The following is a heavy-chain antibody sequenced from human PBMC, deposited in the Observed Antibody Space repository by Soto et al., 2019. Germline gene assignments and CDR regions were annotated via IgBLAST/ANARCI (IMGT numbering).Heavy chain of an antibody. J-gene: IGHJ4*02. V-gene: IGHV1-2*02. CDR3: ERDLEGSSYGLNYFDS. CDR1: GYTFTGYY. D-gene: IGHD5-18*01. Sequence: QVQLVQSGAEVKKPGASVKVSCKASGYTFTGYYMHWVRQAPGQGLEWMGWINPNIGGTNYAQKFQGRVTMTRDTSISTAYMELSRMRYDDTAVYYCERDLEGSSYGLNYFDSWGKGTLVTVSS. CDR2: INPNIGGT.